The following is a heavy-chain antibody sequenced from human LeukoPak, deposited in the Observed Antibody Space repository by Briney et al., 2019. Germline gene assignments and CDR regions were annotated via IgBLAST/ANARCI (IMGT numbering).Heavy chain of an antibody. J-gene: IGHJ6*02. CDR1: GFTVSTNY. Sequence: GGSLRLSCAASGFTVSTNYMTWVRQAPGKGLEWVSVIYSGGSTYYADSVKGRFTISRDNSKNTLYLQMNSLRDEDTAVYYCARGLVGATAPHYYYGMDVWGQGTTVTVSS. CDR3: ARGLVGATAPHYYYGMDV. V-gene: IGHV3-66*01. CDR2: IYSGGST. D-gene: IGHD1-26*01.